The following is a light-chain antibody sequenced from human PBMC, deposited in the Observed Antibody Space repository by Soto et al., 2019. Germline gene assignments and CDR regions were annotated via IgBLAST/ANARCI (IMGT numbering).Light chain of an antibody. CDR2: GNS. CDR3: QSSDSSLSGSV. V-gene: IGLV1-40*01. Sequence: QSVLTQPPSVSGAPGQRVTISCTGSSSNIGAGYDVHWYQQLPGTAPKLLIYGNSNRPSGVPDRFSGSKSGTSASLTITGLHAEDAADYYCQSSDSSLSGSVFGGGTKLTVL. CDR1: SSNIGAGYD. J-gene: IGLJ3*02.